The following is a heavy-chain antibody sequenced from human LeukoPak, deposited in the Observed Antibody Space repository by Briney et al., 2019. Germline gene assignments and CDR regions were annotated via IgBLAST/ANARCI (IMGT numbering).Heavy chain of an antibody. CDR1: GGSISSSSYY. CDR2: IYYSGST. D-gene: IGHD1-26*01. J-gene: IGHJ4*02. V-gene: IGHV4-39*07. CDR3: ARAQVVGATTEFDY. Sequence: SETLSLTCTVSGGSISSSSYYWGWIRQPPGKGLEWIGSIYYSGSTYYNPSLKSRVTISVDKSKNQFSLKLSSVTAADTAVYYCARAQVVGATTEFDYWGQGTLVTVSS.